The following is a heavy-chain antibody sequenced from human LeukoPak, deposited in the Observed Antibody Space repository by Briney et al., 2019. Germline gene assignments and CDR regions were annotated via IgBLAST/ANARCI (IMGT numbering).Heavy chain of an antibody. CDR1: GFTFSGSW. CDR3: ARDQDGSSWYYFDY. D-gene: IGHD6-13*01. J-gene: IGHJ4*02. Sequence: GGSLRLSCAASGFTFSGSWMSWVRQAPGEGLEWVAVISYDGSNKYYADSVKGRFTISRDNSKNTLYLQMNSLRAEDTAVYYCARDQDGSSWYYFDYWGQGTLVTVSS. V-gene: IGHV3-30*03. CDR2: ISYDGSNK.